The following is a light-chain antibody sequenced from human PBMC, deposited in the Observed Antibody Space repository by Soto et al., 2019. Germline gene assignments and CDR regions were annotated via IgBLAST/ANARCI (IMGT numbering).Light chain of an antibody. Sequence: EIVLTQSPGTLSLSPGEIATLSCWASQSVSNRYLAWYQQKPGQAPRLLIYGASSRATGIPDRFSGSGSGTDFTLTISRLEPEDFAVYYCQQYDSSWTFGQGTKVDIK. CDR2: GAS. J-gene: IGKJ1*01. V-gene: IGKV3-20*01. CDR3: QQYDSSWT. CDR1: QSVSNRY.